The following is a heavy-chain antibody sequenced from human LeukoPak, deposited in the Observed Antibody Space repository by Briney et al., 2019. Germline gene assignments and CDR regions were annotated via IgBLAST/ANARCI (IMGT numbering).Heavy chain of an antibody. CDR3: AKDRWVRGVINY. CDR1: GFTFSSYA. J-gene: IGHJ4*02. CDR2: ISYDGSNK. D-gene: IGHD3-10*01. V-gene: IGHV3-30*04. Sequence: GGSLRLSCAASGFTFSSYAMHWVRQAPGKGLEWVAVISYDGSNKYYADSVKGRFTISRDNSKNTLYLQMNSLRAEDTAVYYCAKDRWVRGVINYWGQGTLVTVSS.